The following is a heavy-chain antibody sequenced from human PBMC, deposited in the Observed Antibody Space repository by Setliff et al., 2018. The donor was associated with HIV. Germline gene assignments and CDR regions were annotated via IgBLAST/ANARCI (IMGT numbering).Heavy chain of an antibody. Sequence: GGSLRLSCAASGFTFSGSAIHWVRQAPGKGLEWVGRIRSKDNSYATTYPASLKGRITISRDDSKNTAYLQMYSLKTEDTAVYYCTRRLIDTYYYESGTYPSMDVWGKGTTVTVSS. CDR1: GFTFSGSA. D-gene: IGHD3-10*01. V-gene: IGHV3-73*01. J-gene: IGHJ6*03. CDR3: TRRLIDTYYYESGTYPSMDV. CDR2: IRSKDNSYAT.